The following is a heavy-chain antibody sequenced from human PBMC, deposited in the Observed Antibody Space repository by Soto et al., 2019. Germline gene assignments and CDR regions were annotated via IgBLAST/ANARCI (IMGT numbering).Heavy chain of an antibody. D-gene: IGHD6-19*01. CDR3: TSQPYSSGQYDRDY. CDR2: IFYTGST. V-gene: IGHV4-39*02. Sequence: QVQLQESGPGLVKPSETLSLTCAVSGVSINSETYYWGWVRQPPGKALEWIGSIFYTGSTYYNPSLKSRVVLSLDTSKSHVSLNLTSVTASDTAIYYCTSQPYSSGQYDRDYWGQGTLVTVSS. CDR1: GVSINSETYY. J-gene: IGHJ4*02.